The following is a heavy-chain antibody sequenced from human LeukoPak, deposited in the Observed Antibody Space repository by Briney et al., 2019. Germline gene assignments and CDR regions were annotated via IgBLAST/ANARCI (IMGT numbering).Heavy chain of an antibody. J-gene: IGHJ4*02. CDR1: GFTFSSYS. D-gene: IGHD4-11*01. V-gene: IGHV3-21*01. CDR2: ISSSSSYI. CDR3: ARDDHSNHSLDY. Sequence: GGSPRLSCAASGFTFSSYSMNWVRQAPGKGLEWVSSISSSSSYIYYADSVKGRFTISRDNAKNSLYLQMNSLRAEDTAVYYCARDDHSNHSLDYWGQGTLVTVSS.